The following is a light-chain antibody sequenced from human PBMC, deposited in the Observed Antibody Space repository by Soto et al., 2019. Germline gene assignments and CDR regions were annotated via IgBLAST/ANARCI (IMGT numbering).Light chain of an antibody. J-gene: IGKJ4*01. CDR2: DAS. CDR1: HSAASA. CDR3: QQYRDWPLT. V-gene: IGKV3-15*01. Sequence: EIVLTQSPATLSVSPGERATLSCSASHSAASAVAWYQQKPGQAPRLLIYDASTRATGIPARFSGSGSATEFTLTISSLQSEAFAVYSCQQYRDWPLTFGGGTKVDLK.